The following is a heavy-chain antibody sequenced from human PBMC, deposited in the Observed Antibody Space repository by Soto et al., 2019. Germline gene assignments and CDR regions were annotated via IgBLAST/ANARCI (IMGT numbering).Heavy chain of an antibody. CDR2: MSPNNGNT. J-gene: IGHJ4*02. CDR3: ARVQSSGYDY. V-gene: IGHV1-18*04. CDR1: GYTFTNYG. Sequence: QVQLVQSGVELKKPGASVRVSCKASGYTFTNYGISWVRQAPGQGLEWVGWMSPNNGNTHYAPKLQGRVTMTRDTHMNTANFDLRSLRYDDTADYYCARVQSSGYDYCGQVTLVTVSS. D-gene: IGHD5-12*01.